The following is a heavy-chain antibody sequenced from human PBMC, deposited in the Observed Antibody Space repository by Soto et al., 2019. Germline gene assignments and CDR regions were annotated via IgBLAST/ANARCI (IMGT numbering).Heavy chain of an antibody. CDR3: AKGFDSSAWYGFPDY. Sequence: GSLRLSCAASGFTFSSYAMSWVRQAPGKGLEWVSVISASGGSTYYADSEKGRFTISRDNSKNTLYLRINSLRVEDTAVYYCAKGFDSSAWYGFPDYWGQGTLVTVSS. CDR2: ISASGGST. D-gene: IGHD6-19*01. V-gene: IGHV3-23*01. J-gene: IGHJ4*02. CDR1: GFTFSSYA.